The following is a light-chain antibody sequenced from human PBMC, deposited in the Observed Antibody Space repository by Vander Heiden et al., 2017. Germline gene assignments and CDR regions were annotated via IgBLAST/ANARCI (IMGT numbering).Light chain of an antibody. CDR1: SSAVGSDNP. V-gene: IGLV2-23*01. Sequence: SALSQPASVSGSPGQSFITSRNATSSAVGSDNPSSWHQQPAGKAHKLMIYECSKRPSGVSNRFSGSKSGNTASLTISGLQAEDDADYYCCSYAGSSTVVFGGGTKLTVL. J-gene: IGLJ2*01. CDR2: ECS. CDR3: CSYAGSSTVV.